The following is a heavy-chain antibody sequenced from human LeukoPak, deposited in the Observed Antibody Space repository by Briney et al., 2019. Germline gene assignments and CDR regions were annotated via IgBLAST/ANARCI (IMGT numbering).Heavy chain of an antibody. CDR3: SSLPMVRGVIHLDC. CDR2: SSARGRRT. J-gene: IGHJ4*02. CDR1: GFTLSSYA. D-gene: IGHD3-10*01. Sequence: GGALRLSYAASGFTLSSYAMNWVRQAPGKGLEGVSTSSARGRRTYYPGSVEHQFTIPRENSKHTVSLQMNRLRPDDTAVYFWSSLPMVRGVIHLDCWGQGPLVTVSS. V-gene: IGHV3-23*01.